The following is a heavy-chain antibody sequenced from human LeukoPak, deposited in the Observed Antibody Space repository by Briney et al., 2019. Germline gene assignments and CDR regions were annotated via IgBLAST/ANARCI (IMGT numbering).Heavy chain of an antibody. J-gene: IGHJ4*02. CDR2: IDPSGGST. D-gene: IGHD1-1*01. Sequence: ASVTVSCTASGYTFTNYYMHWVRQAPGQGLEWMGIIDPSGGSTSYSQKFQGRVTMTRDTSTSTVYMELSSLRSEDTAVYYCARDNTTTGPFDYWGEGTLVTVSS. V-gene: IGHV1-46*01. CDR3: ARDNTTTGPFDY. CDR1: GYTFTNYY.